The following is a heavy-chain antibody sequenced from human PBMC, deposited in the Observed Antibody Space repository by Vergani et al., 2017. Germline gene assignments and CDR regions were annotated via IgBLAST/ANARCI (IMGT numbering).Heavy chain of an antibody. Sequence: QLQLQESGPGLVKPSETLSLTCTVSGGYISSSSYYWGWIRQPPGKGLEWIGSIYYSGSTYYKPSLKSRVTISVDTSKNQFSLKLSSVTAADTAVYYCARGLYYYDSSGFNWFDPWGQGTLVTVSS. CDR3: ARGLYYYDSSGFNWFDP. CDR1: GGYISSSSYY. CDR2: IYYSGST. D-gene: IGHD3-22*01. J-gene: IGHJ5*02. V-gene: IGHV4-39*07.